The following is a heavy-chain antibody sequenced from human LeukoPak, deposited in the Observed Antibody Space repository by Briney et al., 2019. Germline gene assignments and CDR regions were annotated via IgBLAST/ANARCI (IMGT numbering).Heavy chain of an antibody. V-gene: IGHV3-23*01. CDR2: FSPSGGGT. Sequence: GGSLRLSCAASGFTFSNYWMHWVRQAPGKGLEWVSAFSPSGGGTYYADSVKGRFTISRDNSKNTLYLQMNSLRAEDTAVYYCARALRIYYYFDYWGQGTLVTVSS. CDR3: ARALRIYYYFDY. J-gene: IGHJ4*02. D-gene: IGHD1-26*01. CDR1: GFTFSNYW.